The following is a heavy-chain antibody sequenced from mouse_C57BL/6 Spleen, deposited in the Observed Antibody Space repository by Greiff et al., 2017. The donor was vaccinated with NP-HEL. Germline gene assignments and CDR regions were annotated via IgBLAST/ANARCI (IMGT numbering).Heavy chain of an antibody. CDR3: VYYGSPYWYFDV. CDR2: IYPGSGST. D-gene: IGHD1-1*01. CDR1: GYTFTSYW. V-gene: IGHV1-55*01. Sequence: VQLQQPGAELVKPGASVKMSCKASGYTFTSYWITWVKQRPGQGLEWIGDIYPGSGSTNYNEKFKSKATLTVDTSSSTAYMQLSSLTSEDSAVYYCVYYGSPYWYFDVWGTGTTVTVSS. J-gene: IGHJ1*03.